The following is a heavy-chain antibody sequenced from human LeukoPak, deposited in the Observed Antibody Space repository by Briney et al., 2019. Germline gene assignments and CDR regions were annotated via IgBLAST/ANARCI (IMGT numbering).Heavy chain of an antibody. D-gene: IGHD2-15*01. J-gene: IGHJ4*02. CDR2: INPNSGDT. CDR1: GYTFTGYY. CDR3: ARDGALDF. V-gene: IGHV1-2*02. Sequence: ASVKVSCKASGYTFTGYYMHWVRQAPRQGLEWMGWINPNSGDTNYAQKFQGRVTLTRDTSISTAYMELSSLRSDDTAIYYCARDGALDFWGQGTLVTVSS.